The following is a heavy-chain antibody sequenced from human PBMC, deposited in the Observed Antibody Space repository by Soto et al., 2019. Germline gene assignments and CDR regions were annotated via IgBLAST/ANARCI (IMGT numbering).Heavy chain of an antibody. CDR3: ARGLHSLFDY. Sequence: QVQLVESGGGVVQPGGSLRLCCAASGFTFSNYGMHWVRQAPGKGLEWVAVIWYDGNNKYYADSVKGRFTISRDNSNNMLYVQMTSLRAEDTAVYYCARGLHSLFDYWGQGTLVTVSS. V-gene: IGHV3-33*01. J-gene: IGHJ4*02. D-gene: IGHD2-21*01. CDR1: GFTFSNYG. CDR2: IWYDGNNK.